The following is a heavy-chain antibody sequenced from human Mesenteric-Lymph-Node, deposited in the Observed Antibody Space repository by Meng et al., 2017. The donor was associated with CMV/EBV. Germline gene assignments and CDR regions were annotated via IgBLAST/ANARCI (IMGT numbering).Heavy chain of an antibody. CDR3: ARNHQLLSRWFDP. J-gene: IGHJ5*02. D-gene: IGHD2-2*01. CDR1: GGSISSYY. Sequence: SCTVSGGSISSYYWSWIQQPPGEGLEWIGYIYYNGNTYYNPSLRSRLTISLDTSKNQFSLKLNSVTAADTALYFCARNHQLLSRWFDPWGQGTLVTVSS. CDR2: IYYNGNT. V-gene: IGHV4-30-4*08.